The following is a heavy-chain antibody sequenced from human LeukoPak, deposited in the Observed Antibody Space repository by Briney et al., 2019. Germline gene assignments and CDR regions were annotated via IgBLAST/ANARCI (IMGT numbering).Heavy chain of an antibody. V-gene: IGHV3-48*01. Sequence: PGGSLRLSCAASGFTFSSYSMNWVRQAPGKGLEWVSYISSSRSTIYYADSVKGRFTISRDNAKNSLYLQMNSLRAEDTAVYYCARPRYSSSWFLGYWGQGTLVTVSS. J-gene: IGHJ4*02. CDR3: ARPRYSSSWFLGY. CDR1: GFTFSSYS. D-gene: IGHD6-13*01. CDR2: ISSSRSTI.